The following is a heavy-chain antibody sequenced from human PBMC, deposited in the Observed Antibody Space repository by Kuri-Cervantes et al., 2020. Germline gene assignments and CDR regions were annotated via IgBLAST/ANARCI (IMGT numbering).Heavy chain of an antibody. D-gene: IGHD3-10*01. CDR3: ARYMVRGIYFDMDV. CDR1: GFTFSSYA. J-gene: IGHJ6*02. V-gene: IGHV3-23*01. CDR2: ISGSGGST. Sequence: GESLKISCAASGFTFSSYAMSWVRQAPGKGLEWVSAISGSGGSTYYADSVKGRFTIFRDNSKNTLFLQMNSLRAEDTAVYYCARYMVRGIYFDMDVWGQGTTVTVSS.